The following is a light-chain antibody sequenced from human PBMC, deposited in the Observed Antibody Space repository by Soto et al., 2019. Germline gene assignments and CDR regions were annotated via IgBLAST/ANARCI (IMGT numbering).Light chain of an antibody. CDR2: DAS. J-gene: IGKJ2*01. CDR1: QSLSSN. Sequence: EIVMTQSPATLSVSPGERATLSCRASQSLSSNLAWHQQKPGQAPRLLIYDASTRATGIPARFSGSGSGTEFTLTISSLQSVDFAVYYCQQYNNWPRTFGQGTKLEIK. CDR3: QQYNNWPRT. V-gene: IGKV3-15*01.